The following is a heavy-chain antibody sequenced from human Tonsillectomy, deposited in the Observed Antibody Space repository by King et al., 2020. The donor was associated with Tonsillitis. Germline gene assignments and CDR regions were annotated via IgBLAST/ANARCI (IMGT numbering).Heavy chain of an antibody. CDR2: IYYGGSST. CDR3: AKVFYYGMDV. J-gene: IGHJ6*02. CDR1: GFTFSSYA. V-gene: IGHV3-23*03. Sequence: VQLVESGGGLVQPGGSLRLSCAASGFTFSSYAMTWVRQAPGKGLEWVSVIYYGGSSTYYADSVKGRFTISRDNTKNTLYLQMNSLRAEDTAVYYCAKVFYYGMDVWGQGTMVTVSS.